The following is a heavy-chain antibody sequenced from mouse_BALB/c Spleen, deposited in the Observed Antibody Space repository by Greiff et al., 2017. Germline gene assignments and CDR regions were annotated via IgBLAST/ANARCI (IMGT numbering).Heavy chain of an antibody. V-gene: IGHV2-4-1*01. CDR1: GFSLTGYG. D-gene: IGHD2-14*01. Sequence: QVQLQQSGPGLVQPSQSLSITCTASGFSLTGYGVHWVRQAPGKGLEWLGVIWSGGSTDYNAAFISRLSISKDNSKSQVFFKMNCLQADDTAKYYCARKGYDGPFDYWGQGTSVTVCS. CDR3: ARKGYDGPFDY. CDR2: IWSGGST. J-gene: IGHJ2*03.